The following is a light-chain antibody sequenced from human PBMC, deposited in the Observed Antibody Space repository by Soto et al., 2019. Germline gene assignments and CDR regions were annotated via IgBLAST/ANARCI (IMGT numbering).Light chain of an antibody. V-gene: IGLV2-8*01. CDR2: EVS. CDR1: SSDVGGYNY. J-gene: IGLJ1*01. CDR3: SSYSGTNYHYV. Sequence: QSVLTQPPSASGSFGQSVTISCTGTSSDVGGYNYVSWYQQHPGKAHKLMIYEVSERPSGVHDRLSGSKSGNTASLTVSGLQVDDEADYYCSSYSGTNYHYVFGTGTKVTVL.